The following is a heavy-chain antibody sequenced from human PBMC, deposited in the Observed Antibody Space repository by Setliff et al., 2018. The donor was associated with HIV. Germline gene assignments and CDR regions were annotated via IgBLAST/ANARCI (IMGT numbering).Heavy chain of an antibody. D-gene: IGHD3-22*01. CDR3: TTYFYDSRYFNY. CDR1: AFTFTNAW. V-gene: IGHV3-15*01. CDR2: IKSNADGGTT. J-gene: IGHJ4*02. Sequence: GGSLRLSCAASAFTFTNAWMSWVRLAPGEGLEWVGRIKSNADGGTTNYPAPVTGRFTISRDDSKNMLYLEMNSLKTEDTAMYYCTTYFYDSRYFNYWGQGTLVTVSS.